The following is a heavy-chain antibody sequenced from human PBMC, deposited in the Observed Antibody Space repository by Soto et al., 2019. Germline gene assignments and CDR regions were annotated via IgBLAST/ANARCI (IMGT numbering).Heavy chain of an antibody. CDR1: GGTFSSYA. CDR3: ASYLRSYYSLDY. D-gene: IGHD1-26*01. J-gene: IGHJ4*02. V-gene: IGHV1-69*01. CDR2: IIPIFGTA. Sequence: QVQLVQSGAEVKKPGSSVKVSCKASGGTFSSYAISWVRQARAQGLEWMGGIIPIFGTANYAQKFQGRVTITADESTSTAYMELSSLISEDTAVYYCASYLRSYYSLDYWGQGTLVTVSS.